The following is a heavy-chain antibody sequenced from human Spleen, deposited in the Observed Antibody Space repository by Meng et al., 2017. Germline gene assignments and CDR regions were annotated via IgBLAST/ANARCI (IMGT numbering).Heavy chain of an antibody. Sequence: QVQLQESGPGLVKPSQTPSLTCTVSGGSISSGGYYWSWIRQHPGKGLEWIGYIHYSGSTYYNPSLKTRVSISVDTSKKQFSLQLNSVTAADTAVYYCARDDSSGYSFDNWGQGTLVTVSS. CDR3: ARDDSSGYSFDN. CDR2: IHYSGST. V-gene: IGHV4-31*03. J-gene: IGHJ4*02. D-gene: IGHD3-22*01. CDR1: GGSISSGGYY.